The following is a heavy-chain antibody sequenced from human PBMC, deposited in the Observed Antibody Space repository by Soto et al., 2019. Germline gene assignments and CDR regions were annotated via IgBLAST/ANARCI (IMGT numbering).Heavy chain of an antibody. Sequence: QVQLQQWRAGLLTPSETLSLTCAVYGGSFSGYYWSWLRPPPAKGLEWNGETNHSGSTNYNPSLKDRVTISVATTKNQCFLNLSSVPAADTALYCCATAVSSWEMQVRTSWCDPGGQGTQVIVSS. V-gene: IGHV4-34*01. CDR2: TNHSGST. J-gene: IGHJ5*02. CDR1: GGSFSGYY. D-gene: IGHD6-13*01. CDR3: ATAVSSWEMQVRTSWCDP.